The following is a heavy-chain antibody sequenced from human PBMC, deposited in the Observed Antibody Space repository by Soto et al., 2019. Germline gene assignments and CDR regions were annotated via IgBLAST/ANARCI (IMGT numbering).Heavy chain of an antibody. Sequence: ASVKVSCKASGFTFTSSAVQWVRQARGQRLEWIGWIVVGSGNTNYAQKFQERVTITRDMPTSTAYMELSSLRSEDTAVYYCAAVGSSSWRDYYYYYGMDVWGQGTTVTVSS. D-gene: IGHD6-13*01. CDR2: IVVGSGNT. CDR3: AAVGSSSWRDYYYYYGMDV. CDR1: GFTFTSSA. V-gene: IGHV1-58*01. J-gene: IGHJ6*02.